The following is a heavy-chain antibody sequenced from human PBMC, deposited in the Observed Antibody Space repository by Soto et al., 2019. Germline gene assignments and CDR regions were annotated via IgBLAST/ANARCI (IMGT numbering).Heavy chain of an antibody. CDR3: ARGLISGSQYSGGWYYFDS. CDR1: GLTFSSYS. D-gene: IGHD1-26*01. J-gene: IGHJ4*02. Sequence: WGSMRISFSASGLTFSSYSMHFVRKAPGKGLEWVAVISYDGSNKYYADSVKGRFTISRDNSKNTLYLQMNSLRAEDTAVYYCARGLISGSQYSGGWYYFDSWGQGTQVTVSS. V-gene: IGHV3-30-3*01. CDR2: ISYDGSNK.